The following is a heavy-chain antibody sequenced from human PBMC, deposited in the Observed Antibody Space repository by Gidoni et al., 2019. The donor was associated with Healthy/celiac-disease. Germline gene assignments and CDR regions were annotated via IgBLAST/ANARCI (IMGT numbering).Heavy chain of an antibody. CDR2: IIPIFGTA. V-gene: IGHV1-69*01. CDR3: ARASKWLLLKVAQKIPNDAFDI. Sequence: PGQGLEWMGGIIPIFGTANYAQKFQGRVTITADESTSTAYMELSSLRSEDTAVYYCARASKWLLLKVAQKIPNDAFDIWGQGTMVTVSS. J-gene: IGHJ3*02. D-gene: IGHD3-22*01.